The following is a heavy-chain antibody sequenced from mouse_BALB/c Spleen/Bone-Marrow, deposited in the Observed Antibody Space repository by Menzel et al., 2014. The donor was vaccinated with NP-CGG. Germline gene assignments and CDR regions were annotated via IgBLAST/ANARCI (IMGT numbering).Heavy chain of an antibody. V-gene: IGHV1-63*01. CDR3: TRRRSLDY. J-gene: IGHJ2*01. CDR2: IYPGSGNT. CDR1: GYAFTNYW. Sequence: VQLQQSGTELVRPGTSVKISCKASGYAFTNYWLGWVKQRPGHGLEWIGDIYPGSGNTYYNEKFKGKATLTADKSSSTAYMQLSGLTSEDSAVYFCTRRRSLDYWGRGTTLTVSS.